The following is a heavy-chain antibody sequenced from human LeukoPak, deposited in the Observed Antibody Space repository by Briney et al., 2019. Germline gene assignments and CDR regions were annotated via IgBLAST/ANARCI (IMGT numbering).Heavy chain of an antibody. CDR2: ISYDGSNK. V-gene: IGHV3-30-3*01. D-gene: IGHD3-22*01. J-gene: IGHJ4*02. CDR3: ARDPWYYDSSGFLDY. Sequence: GGSLRLSCAASGFTFSSYAMHWVRQAPGKGLEWVAVISYDGSNKYYADSVKGRFTLSRDNSKNTLYLQMNSLRAEDTAVYYCARDPWYYDSSGFLDYWGQGTLVTVSS. CDR1: GFTFSSYA.